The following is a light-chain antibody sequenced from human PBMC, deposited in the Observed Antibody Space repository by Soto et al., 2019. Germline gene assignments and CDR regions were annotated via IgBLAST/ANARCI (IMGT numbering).Light chain of an antibody. CDR1: QSVLYSSNNKNY. J-gene: IGKJ1*01. V-gene: IGKV4-1*01. CDR2: WAS. CDR3: QQYYSTPPWT. Sequence: DIVMTQSPDSLAVSLGERATINCKSSQSVLYSSNNKNYLAWYQQKPGQPPKLLIYWASTRESVVPDRFSGSGSGTDFTLTSSSLQAEDVAVYYCQQYYSTPPWTFGQGTKVEIK.